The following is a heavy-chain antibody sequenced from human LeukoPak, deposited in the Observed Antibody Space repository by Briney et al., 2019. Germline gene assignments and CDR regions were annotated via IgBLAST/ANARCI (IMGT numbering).Heavy chain of an antibody. J-gene: IGHJ4*02. Sequence: ASVKVSCKASGYTFTTYGISWMRQAPGQGLEWMGWIDASNANTNYARKVQGRVTITTDTSTTTAYMELRSLRFDDTAVYYCARDYDYVPDFWGQGTLVTVSS. CDR3: ARDYDYVPDF. CDR2: IDASNANT. V-gene: IGHV1-18*01. CDR1: GYTFTTYG. D-gene: IGHD3-16*01.